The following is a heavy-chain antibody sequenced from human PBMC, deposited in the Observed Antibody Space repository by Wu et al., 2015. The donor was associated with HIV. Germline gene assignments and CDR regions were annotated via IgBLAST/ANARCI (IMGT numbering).Heavy chain of an antibody. CDR2: ISGYNANI. D-gene: IGHD3-22*01. V-gene: IGHV1-18*01. CDR3: ARDRYYYESSGPYYFDH. J-gene: IGHJ4*02. CDR1: GYTFNRYG. Sequence: QVHLVQSGAEVKKPGASVKVSCKASGYTFNRYGISWVRQAPGQGLEWMGWISGYNANIKYAQKFQGRVTMTTDTSTSTAYMELRSLRPDDTAVYYCARDRYYYESSGPYYFDHWARERVVSVSS.